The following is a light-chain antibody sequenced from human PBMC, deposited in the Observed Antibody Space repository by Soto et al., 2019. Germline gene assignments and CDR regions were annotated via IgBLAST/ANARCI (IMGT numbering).Light chain of an antibody. J-gene: IGLJ1*01. CDR3: SSYTSSSTLI. CDR2: EVT. CDR1: SSDFGGFNH. Sequence: QSVLTQPASVSGSPGQSITISCTGTSSDFGGFNHVSWYQHHPGKAPKLIIYEVTYRPSGVSNRFSGSKSGYTASLTISGLQAEDEADYYCSSYTSSSTLIFGTGTKVTVL. V-gene: IGLV2-14*01.